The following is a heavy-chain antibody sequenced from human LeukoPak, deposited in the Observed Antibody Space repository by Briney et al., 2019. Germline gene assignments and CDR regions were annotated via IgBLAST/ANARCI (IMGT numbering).Heavy chain of an antibody. CDR3: TRKGSQWDFLVDY. J-gene: IGHJ4*02. V-gene: IGHV3-48*03. CDR2: ISRSATTI. D-gene: IGHD2/OR15-2a*01. Sequence: GGSLRLSCAASGFTFSSYEMNWVRQAPGKGLEWASSISRSATTIYYADSVKGRFTISRDNAKNSLYLQMNSLRAEDTAVYYCTRKGSQWDFLVDYWGQGTRVAVSP. CDR1: GFTFSSYE.